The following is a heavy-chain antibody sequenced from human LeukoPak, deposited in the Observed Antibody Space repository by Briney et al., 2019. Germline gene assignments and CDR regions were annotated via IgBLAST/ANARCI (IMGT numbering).Heavy chain of an antibody. V-gene: IGHV1-69*04. CDR3: ARGRYYYDSSGFPDY. CDR1: GGTFSSYA. D-gene: IGHD3-22*01. CDR2: IIPILGIA. J-gene: IGHJ4*02. Sequence: ASLKVSCKASGGTFSSYAISWVRQAPGQGLEWMRRIIPILGIANFAQMFQGRVTITADKSTSTAYMELSSLRSEDTAVHYCARGRYYYDSSGFPDYWGQGTLVTVSS.